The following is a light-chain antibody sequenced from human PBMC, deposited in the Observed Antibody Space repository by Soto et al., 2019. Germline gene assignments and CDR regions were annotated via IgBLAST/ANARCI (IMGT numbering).Light chain of an antibody. CDR3: CSYAGTYTFVL. CDR2: DVI. J-gene: IGLJ2*01. Sequence: QSALTQPPSAAGSPGQSVTISCTGTSTDVGGYNYVSWYQQYPGKAPKLMIYDVIKRPSGVPDRFSGSKSGNTASLTISGLQAEDEADYYCCSYAGTYTFVLFGGGTKLTVL. V-gene: IGLV2-11*01. CDR1: STDVGGYNY.